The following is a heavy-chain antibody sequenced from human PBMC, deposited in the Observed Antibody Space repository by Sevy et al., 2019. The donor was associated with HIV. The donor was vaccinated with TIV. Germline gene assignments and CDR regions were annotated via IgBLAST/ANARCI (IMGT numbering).Heavy chain of an antibody. CDR2: ISGLSNYI. V-gene: IGHV3-21*06. CDR1: GFTFSSFN. CDR3: ARGPPDGSYDYFDY. D-gene: IGHD1-26*01. J-gene: IGHJ4*02. Sequence: GGSLRLSCAASGFTFSSFNMNWVRQAPGKGLEWVSSISGLSNYIYYAESLKGRFIIAREKAKTKLDLQMNSLRADATAVYYCARGPPDGSYDYFDYWGQGTLVTVSS.